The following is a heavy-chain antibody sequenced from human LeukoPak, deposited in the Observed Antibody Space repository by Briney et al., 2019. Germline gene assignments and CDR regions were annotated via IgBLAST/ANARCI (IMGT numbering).Heavy chain of an antibody. CDR1: GFTFSSYA. CDR3: TRDPILGAPDYFDY. V-gene: IGHV3-23*01. J-gene: IGHJ4*02. Sequence: GGSLRLSCAASGFTFSSYAMSWVRQAPGKGLEGVSAVSGSGGSTYYADSVKGRFTISRDNSKNTMYLQMNNLREEDTAVYYCTRDPILGAPDYFDYWGQGTLVSVSS. D-gene: IGHD1-26*01. CDR2: VSGSGGST.